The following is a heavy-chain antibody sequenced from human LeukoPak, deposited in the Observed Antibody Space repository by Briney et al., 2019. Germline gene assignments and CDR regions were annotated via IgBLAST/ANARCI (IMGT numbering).Heavy chain of an antibody. Sequence: GRSPRLSCAASGFTFSSYAMHWVRQAPGKGLEWVAVISYDGSNKYYADSVKGRFTISRDNSKNTLYLQMNSLRAEDTAVYYCTRATYYYDSSGYHRGVSFDYWGQGTLVTVSS. CDR1: GFTFSSYA. D-gene: IGHD3-22*01. J-gene: IGHJ4*02. V-gene: IGHV3-30-3*01. CDR2: ISYDGSNK. CDR3: TRATYYYDSSGYHRGVSFDY.